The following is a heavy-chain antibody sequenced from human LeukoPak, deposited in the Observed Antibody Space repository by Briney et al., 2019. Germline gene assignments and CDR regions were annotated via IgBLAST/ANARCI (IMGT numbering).Heavy chain of an antibody. CDR3: ARGPLAENMVRGVRSNDNWFDP. V-gene: IGHV3-30*04. D-gene: IGHD3-10*01. J-gene: IGHJ5*02. CDR1: GFTFSSYA. Sequence: PGRSLRLSCAASGFTFSSYAMHWVRQAPGKGLEWVAVISCDGSNKYYADSVKGRFTISRDNSKNTLYLQMNSLRAEDTAVYYCARGPLAENMVRGVRSNDNWFDPWGQGTLVTVSS. CDR2: ISCDGSNK.